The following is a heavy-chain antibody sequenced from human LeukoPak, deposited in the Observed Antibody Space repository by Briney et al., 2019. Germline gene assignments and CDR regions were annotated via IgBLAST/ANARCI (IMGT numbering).Heavy chain of an antibody. CDR3: ARIDYGDSEADWFDP. V-gene: IGHV1-8*01. D-gene: IGHD4-17*01. CDR1: GYTFTSYD. CDR2: MNPNSGNT. J-gene: IGHJ5*02. Sequence: ASVKVSCKASGYTFTSYDINWVRQATGQGLEWMGWMNPNSGNTGYAQKFQGRVTMTRNTSISTAYMELSSLRSEDTAVYYCARIDYGDSEADWFDPWGQGTLVTVSS.